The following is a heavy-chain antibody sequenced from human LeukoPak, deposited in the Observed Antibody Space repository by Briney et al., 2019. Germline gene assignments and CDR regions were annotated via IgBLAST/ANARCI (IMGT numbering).Heavy chain of an antibody. J-gene: IGHJ6*02. CDR2: INHSGST. V-gene: IGHV4-34*01. CDR1: GGSFSGYY. CDR3: ARQYDFWTYYGMDV. Sequence: SETLSLTCAVYGGSFSGYYWSWIRQPPGKGLEWIGEINHSGSTNYNPSLKSRVTISVDTSKNRFSLKLSSVTAADTAVYYCARQYDFWTYYGMDVWGQGTTVTVSS. D-gene: IGHD3-3*01.